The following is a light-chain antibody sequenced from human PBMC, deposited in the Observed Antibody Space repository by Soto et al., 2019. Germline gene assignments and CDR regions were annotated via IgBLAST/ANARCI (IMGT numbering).Light chain of an antibody. CDR3: TSYTTSITYV. V-gene: IGLV2-14*03. Sequence: QSVLTQPASVSGSPGQSITLSCTGTSSDFGDFNYVFWYQQHPGKAPKLLIYDVSNRPSGVSNRFSGSKSGDTASLTISGLQAEDEADYYCTSYTTSITYVFGTGTKVTVL. CDR2: DVS. J-gene: IGLJ1*01. CDR1: SSDFGDFNY.